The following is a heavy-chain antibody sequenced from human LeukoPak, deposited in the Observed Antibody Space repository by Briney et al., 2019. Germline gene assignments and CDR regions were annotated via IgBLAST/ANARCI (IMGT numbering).Heavy chain of an antibody. V-gene: IGHV1-46*01. J-gene: IGHJ4*02. D-gene: IGHD3-22*01. CDR2: INPSGGST. CDR1: GYTFTGYY. Sequence: ASVKVSCKASGYTFTGYYMHWVRQAPGQGLEWMGIINPSGGSTSYAQKFQGRVTMTRDTSTSTVYMELSSLRSEDTAVYYCARDIFDSSGYYTGLDYWGQGTLVTVSS. CDR3: ARDIFDSSGYYTGLDY.